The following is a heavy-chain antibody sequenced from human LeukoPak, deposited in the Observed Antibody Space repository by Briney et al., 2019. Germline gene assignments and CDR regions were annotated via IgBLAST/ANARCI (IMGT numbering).Heavy chain of an antibody. CDR1: GYTFTGYY. CDR3: ARADILTGYYIIDY. D-gene: IGHD3-9*01. CDR2: INPNSGGT. V-gene: IGHV1-2*02. J-gene: IGHJ4*02. Sequence: ASVKVSCKASGYTFTGYYMHWVRQAPGQGLEWMGWINPNSGGTNYAQKFQGRVTMTRDTSISTAYMELSRLRSDDTAVYYCARADILTGYYIIDYWGQGTLVTVSS.